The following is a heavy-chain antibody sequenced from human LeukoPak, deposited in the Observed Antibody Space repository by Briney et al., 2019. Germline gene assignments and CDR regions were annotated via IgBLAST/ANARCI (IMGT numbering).Heavy chain of an antibody. CDR2: IYYSGNT. Sequence: PSETLSLTCTVSGGSISSSSYYWGWIRQPPGKGLEWIGTIYYSGNTYYNPSLKGRVTISVDTSKNQFSLKLSSVTAADTAVYYCAWGSSGYYQLFDYWGQGILVTVSS. D-gene: IGHD3-22*01. CDR3: AWGSSGYYQLFDY. V-gene: IGHV4-39*01. J-gene: IGHJ4*02. CDR1: GGSISSSSYY.